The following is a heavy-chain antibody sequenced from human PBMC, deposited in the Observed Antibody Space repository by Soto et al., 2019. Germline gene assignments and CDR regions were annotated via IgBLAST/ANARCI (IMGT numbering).Heavy chain of an antibody. CDR3: ARVRVQPGYYYGGNSGGGYYYYGMDV. CDR1: GGSFSGYY. J-gene: IGHJ6*02. Sequence: QVQLQPWGAGLLKPSETLSLTCAVYGGSFSGYYWSWIRQPPGKGLEWIGEINNSGSTNYNPSLKSRVTISVDTAKNQFSLKLSSVTAADTAVYYCARVRVQPGYYYGGNSGGGYYYYGMDVWGHGTTVTVSS. D-gene: IGHD4-17*01. V-gene: IGHV4-34*01. CDR2: INNSGST.